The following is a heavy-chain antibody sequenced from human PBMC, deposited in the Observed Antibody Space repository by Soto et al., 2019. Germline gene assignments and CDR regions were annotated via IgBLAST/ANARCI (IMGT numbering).Heavy chain of an antibody. J-gene: IGHJ4*02. V-gene: IGHV2-5*02. Sequence: QITLKESGPPLVKPTQTLTLTCTFSGFSLSTNRMAVGWFRQPPGEALEWLALIFWDEDERYKPSLRSMLTIAADMSKNQEVLTMTDMVPVDTATYYCAHLTRGEYAMGRLWEKFDYWGQGILVTVSS. CDR1: GFSLSTNRMA. D-gene: IGHD3-10*01. CDR3: AHLTRGEYAMGRLWEKFDY. CDR2: IFWDEDE.